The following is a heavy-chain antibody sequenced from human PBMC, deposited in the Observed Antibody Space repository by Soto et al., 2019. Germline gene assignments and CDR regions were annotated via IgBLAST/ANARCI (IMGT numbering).Heavy chain of an antibody. J-gene: IGHJ5*02. V-gene: IGHV1-8*01. CDR3: ARMATYGTLKLFDP. Sequence: QVQLVQSGAEVQRPGASVKVSCRASGYAFGDYDISWVRQAPGQGLEWMGWMNPNSANTGYAQKFQGRVSMTRDMSISTTYIELSRLRPEDTAIYYCARMATYGTLKLFDPWGQGALVTVSP. CDR2: MNPNSANT. D-gene: IGHD1-1*01. CDR1: GYAFGDYD.